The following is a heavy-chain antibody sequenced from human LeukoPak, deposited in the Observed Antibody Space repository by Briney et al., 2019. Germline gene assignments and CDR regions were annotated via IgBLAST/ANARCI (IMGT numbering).Heavy chain of an antibody. CDR2: IYTSGST. J-gene: IGHJ4*02. D-gene: IGHD6-19*01. CDR3: ARGYSSGWFTGPDYFDY. CDR1: GGSISSINW. V-gene: IGHV4-4*02. Sequence: PSGTLSLTCAVSGGSISSINWWSWVRQPPGKGLEWIGRIYTSGSTNYNPSLKSRVTMSVDTSKNQFSLKLSSVTAADTAVYYCARGYSSGWFTGPDYFDYWGQGTLVTVSS.